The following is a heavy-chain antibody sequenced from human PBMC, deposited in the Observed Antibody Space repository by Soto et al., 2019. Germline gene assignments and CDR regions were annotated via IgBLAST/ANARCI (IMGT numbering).Heavy chain of an antibody. D-gene: IGHD2-21*02. Sequence: EVQLLQSGGGFVQPGGSLRLSCEASGFPFSNYAMSWVRQAPGKGLEWVSTISGSGSSRYTADSVRGRFIISRDNSRNTLSLQMNGLRAEDTAIYYCAKYYMVTTSYYYFSGLDVWGQGTAVAVSS. CDR3: AKYYMVTTSYYYFSGLDV. V-gene: IGHV3-23*01. J-gene: IGHJ6*02. CDR1: GFPFSNYA. CDR2: ISGSGSSR.